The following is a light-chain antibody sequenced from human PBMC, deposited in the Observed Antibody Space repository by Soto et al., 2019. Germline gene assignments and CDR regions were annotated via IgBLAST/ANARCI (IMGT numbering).Light chain of an antibody. CDR3: QQYNSWPPIT. Sequence: EIVMTQSPGTLSVSPGEGATLFCRASQSVRTKLAWYQQRAGQAPRLLMYGASTRATGIPDRFSGSGSGTEYTLTIRSLQSEDFGVYYCQQYNSWPPITFGQGTRLEI. J-gene: IGKJ5*01. CDR2: GAS. CDR1: QSVRTK. V-gene: IGKV3-15*01.